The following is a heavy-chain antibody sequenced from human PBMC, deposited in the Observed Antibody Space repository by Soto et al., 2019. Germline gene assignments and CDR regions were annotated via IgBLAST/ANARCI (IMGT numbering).Heavy chain of an antibody. V-gene: IGHV6-1*01. CDR2: TYYRSKWYT. CDR3: ARDSSLYIAAAGKDWFDP. J-gene: IGHJ5*02. D-gene: IGHD6-13*01. CDR1: GDSVSSNSAA. Sequence: SQTLSLTCAISGDSVSSNSAAWNWIRQSTSRGLEWLGRTYYRSKWYTDYALSVKSRITINPDTSKNQFSLQLNSVTPEDTAVYYCARDSSLYIAAAGKDWFDPWGQGTPVTVSS.